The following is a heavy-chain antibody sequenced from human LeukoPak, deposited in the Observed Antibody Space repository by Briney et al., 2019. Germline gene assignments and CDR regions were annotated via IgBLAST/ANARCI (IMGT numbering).Heavy chain of an antibody. J-gene: IGHJ3*02. CDR2: IYYSGST. D-gene: IGHD3-10*01. V-gene: IGHV4-39*07. CDR1: GGSISSSSYY. Sequence: SETLSLTCTVSGGSISSSSYYWGWIRQPPGKGLEWIGSIYYSGSTYYNPSLKSRVTMSVDTSKNQFSLKLSSVTAADTAVYYCARARPLHKDAFDIWGQGTMVTVSS. CDR3: ARARPLHKDAFDI.